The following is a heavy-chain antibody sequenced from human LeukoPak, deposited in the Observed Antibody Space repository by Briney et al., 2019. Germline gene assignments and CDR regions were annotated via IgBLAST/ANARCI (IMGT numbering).Heavy chain of an antibody. CDR3: ARVAVVTTNYNFDY. CDR2: IKQSGSEI. CDR1: GFTFSSYW. V-gene: IGHV3-7*01. Sequence: GGSLRLSCAASGFTFSSYWMSWVRQAPGKGLEWVAYIKQSGSEIYYADSVKGRFTISRDNAKNSLYLQMNSLRAEDTAVYYCARVAVVTTNYNFDYWGQGTLVTLSS. D-gene: IGHD2-21*02. J-gene: IGHJ4*02.